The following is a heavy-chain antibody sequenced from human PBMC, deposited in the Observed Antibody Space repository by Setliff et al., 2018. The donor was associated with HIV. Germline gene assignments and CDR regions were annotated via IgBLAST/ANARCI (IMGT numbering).Heavy chain of an antibody. D-gene: IGHD5-18*01. CDR2: VYYTGST. J-gene: IGHJ4*02. Sequence: SETLSLTCTVSSDSIRLYYWTWIRQPPGKGLEWIGNVYYTGSTNYNPSLKSRITISIDTSKSQFSLNLTSVAAAATAVYYCARDSGGYNYGFAVGSFDYWGQGALVTVSS. CDR3: ARDSGGYNYGFAVGSFDY. V-gene: IGHV4-59*01. CDR1: SDSIRLYY.